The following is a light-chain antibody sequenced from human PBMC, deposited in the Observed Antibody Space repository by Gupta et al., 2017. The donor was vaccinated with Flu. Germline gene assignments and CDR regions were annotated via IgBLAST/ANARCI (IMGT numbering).Light chain of an antibody. CDR3: QSYDSSMSGSV. CDR2: GNS. V-gene: IGLV1-40*01. J-gene: IGLJ3*02. Sequence: QSVLPQPPSVSGAPGQRVPISCTVSISNIRAGYDVHWYQQVPGTAPKLLIYGNSNRPSGVPDRFSGSKSGTSASVAITGLQAEEEADYYCQSYDSSMSGSVFGGGTKLTVL. CDR1: ISNIRAGYD.